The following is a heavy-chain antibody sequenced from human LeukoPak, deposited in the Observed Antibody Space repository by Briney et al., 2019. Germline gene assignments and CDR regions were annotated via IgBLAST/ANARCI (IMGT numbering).Heavy chain of an antibody. CDR1: GYTFSSFS. Sequence: GGSLRLSCAASGYTFSSFSINWVRQAPGKGLEWVSSISVRRNYIYYADSVRGRFTISRDDARDSLYLQMNSLRAEDTAVYYCVRLRRNSDTSGYYYYYDLWGQGTLVTVSS. J-gene: IGHJ4*02. V-gene: IGHV3-21*01. CDR3: VRLRRNSDTSGYYYYYDL. CDR2: ISVRRNYI. D-gene: IGHD3-22*01.